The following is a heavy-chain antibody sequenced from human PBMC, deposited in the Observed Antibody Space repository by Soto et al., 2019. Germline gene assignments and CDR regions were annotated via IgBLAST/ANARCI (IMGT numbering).Heavy chain of an antibody. V-gene: IGHV1-46*03. D-gene: IGHD6-19*01. Sequence: VKVPYRASGYTVTSYNMDWVRRGPGQGLEWMGIINPSGGSTSYEQKFQGRVTMTRDTSTSTVYMELSSLRSEDTAVYYCARVQDSSGNDAFDIWGQGTMVTVS. J-gene: IGHJ3*02. CDR3: ARVQDSSGNDAFDI. CDR2: INPSGGST. CDR1: GYTVTSYN.